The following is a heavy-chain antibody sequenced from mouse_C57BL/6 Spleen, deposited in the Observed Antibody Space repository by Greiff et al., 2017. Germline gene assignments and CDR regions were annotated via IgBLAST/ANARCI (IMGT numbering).Heavy chain of an antibody. Sequence: EVQLQQSGPELVKPGASVKISCTASGYTFTDYYMNWVKQSHGKSLEWIGDINPNNGGTSYNQKFKGKATLTVDKSSSTAYMELRSLTSEDSAVYYCARFSYDYDWFAYWGQGTLVTVSA. CDR3: ARFSYDYDWFAY. CDR2: INPNNGGT. V-gene: IGHV1-26*01. D-gene: IGHD2-4*01. CDR1: GYTFTDYY. J-gene: IGHJ3*01.